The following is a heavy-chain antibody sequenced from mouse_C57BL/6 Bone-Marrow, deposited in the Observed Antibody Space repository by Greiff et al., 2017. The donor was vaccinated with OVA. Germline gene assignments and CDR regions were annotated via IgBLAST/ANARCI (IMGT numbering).Heavy chain of an antibody. V-gene: IGHV2-6*01. CDR3: ASEDYYGSRGDWYFDV. J-gene: IGHJ1*03. D-gene: IGHD1-1*01. CDR1: GFSLTSYG. CDR2: IWGVGST. Sequence: VQLQESGPGLVAPSQSLSITCTVSGFSLTSYGVDWVRQSPGKGLEWLGVIWGVGSTNYNSALKSRLSISKDNSKSQVFLKMNSLQTDDTAMYYCASEDYYGSRGDWYFDVWGTGTTVTVSS.